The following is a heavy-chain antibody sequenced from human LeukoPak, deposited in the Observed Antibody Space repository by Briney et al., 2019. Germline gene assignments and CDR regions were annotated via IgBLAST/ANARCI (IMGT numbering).Heavy chain of an antibody. D-gene: IGHD6-13*01. Sequence: PGGSPRLSRAASGFTFSSYAMSWVRQAPGKGLEWGSAISGSGGSTYYADSVKGRFTISRDNSKNTLYLQMNSLRAEDTAVYYCATDLQTLGYWGQGTLVTVSS. CDR1: GFTFSSYA. CDR3: ATDLQTLGY. J-gene: IGHJ4*02. CDR2: ISGSGGST. V-gene: IGHV3-23*01.